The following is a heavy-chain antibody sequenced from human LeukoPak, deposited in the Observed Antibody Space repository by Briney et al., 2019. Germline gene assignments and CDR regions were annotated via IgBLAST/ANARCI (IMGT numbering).Heavy chain of an antibody. CDR1: GGSISSGSYY. Sequence: SQTLSLTCTVSGGSISSGSYYWSWIRQPAGKGLEWIGRIYTSGSTNYNPSLKSRVTISVDTSKNQFSLKLSSVTAADTAVYYCARVEVVGSYTDRWFDPWGQGTLVTVSS. V-gene: IGHV4-61*02. J-gene: IGHJ5*02. CDR3: ARVEVVGSYTDRWFDP. D-gene: IGHD1-26*01. CDR2: IYTSGST.